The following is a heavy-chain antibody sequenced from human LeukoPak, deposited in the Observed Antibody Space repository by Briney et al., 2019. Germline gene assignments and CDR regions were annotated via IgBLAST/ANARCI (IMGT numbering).Heavy chain of an antibody. D-gene: IGHD5-18*01. J-gene: IGHJ4*02. CDR1: GGSISGYY. CDR3: ARLGGYSYGLRR. V-gene: IGHV4-59*01. Sequence: SETLSLTCTVPGGSISGYYWSWIRQPPGKGLEWIGYIYYSGSTNYNPSLKSRVTISVDTSKNQFSLKLSSVTAADTAVYYCARLGGYSYGLRRWGQGTLVTVSS. CDR2: IYYSGST.